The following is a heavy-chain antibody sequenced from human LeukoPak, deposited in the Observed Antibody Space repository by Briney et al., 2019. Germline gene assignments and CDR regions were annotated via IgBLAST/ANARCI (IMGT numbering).Heavy chain of an antibody. CDR3: ATGLEKVRGVCGYYYYGMDL. D-gene: IGHD3-10*01. Sequence: GASVKVSCKASGYTFTGYYMHWVRQAPGQGLEWMGWINPNSGGTNYEQKFQGRVTMTRDTSISTAYMELSRLRSDDTAVYYCATGLEKVRGVCGYYYYGMDLSGQGTRVTVFS. V-gene: IGHV1-2*02. CDR1: GYTFTGYY. CDR2: INPNSGGT. J-gene: IGHJ6*02.